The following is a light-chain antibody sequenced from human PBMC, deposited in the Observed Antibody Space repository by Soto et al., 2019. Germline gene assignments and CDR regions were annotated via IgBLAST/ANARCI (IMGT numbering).Light chain of an antibody. V-gene: IGLV7-46*01. CDR2: DTS. CDR3: LLSFSGAWV. J-gene: IGLJ3*02. CDR1: TGAVTSGHY. Sequence: QTVVTQEPSLSVSPGGTVTLTCGSSTGAVTSGHYPYWFQQKPGQVPSTLIYDTSKKHSWTPVRFAGSLLGEKAALPLSGAQFEDEAEYYCLLSFSGAWVFGGGTKLTVL.